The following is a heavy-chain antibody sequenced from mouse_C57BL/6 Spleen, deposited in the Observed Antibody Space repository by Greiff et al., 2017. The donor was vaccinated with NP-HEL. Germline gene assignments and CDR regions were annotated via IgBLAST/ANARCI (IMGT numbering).Heavy chain of an antibody. Sequence: EVQLQQSGPELVKPGASVKIPCKASGYTLTDYNMDWVKQSHGKSLEWIGDINPNNGGTIYNQKFKGKATLTVDKSSSTAYMELRSLTSEDTAVYYCARWNYYGSSSPFAYWGQGTLVTVSA. CDR2: INPNNGGT. CDR1: GYTLTDYN. CDR3: ARWNYYGSSSPFAY. D-gene: IGHD1-1*01. V-gene: IGHV1-18*01. J-gene: IGHJ3*01.